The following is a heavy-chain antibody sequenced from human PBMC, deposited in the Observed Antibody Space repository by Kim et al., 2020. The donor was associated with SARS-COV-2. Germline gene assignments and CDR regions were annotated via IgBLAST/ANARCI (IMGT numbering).Heavy chain of an antibody. Sequence: GGSLRLSCVASGFNFKSHWMSWIRQPPGKGLEWVAEIKEDGSDTHYVDSAKGRFTISRDNGKNSVYLQMNSLRDEDTAVYFCGRVGRGGGPVDYWGQGTPVTVSS. CDR1: GFNFKSHW. CDR2: IKEDGSDT. J-gene: IGHJ4*02. D-gene: IGHD3-16*01. V-gene: IGHV3-7*01. CDR3: GRVGRGGGPVDY.